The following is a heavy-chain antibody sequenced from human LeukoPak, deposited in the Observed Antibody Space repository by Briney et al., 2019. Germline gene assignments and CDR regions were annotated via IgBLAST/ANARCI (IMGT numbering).Heavy chain of an antibody. CDR3: ARRPRYGLGIQTFFDY. CDR2: IYYSGTT. D-gene: IGHD3/OR15-3a*01. V-gene: IGHV4-39*01. J-gene: IGHJ4*02. CDR1: GGSISSSGYQ. Sequence: PSETLSLTCTVSGGSISSSGYQCDWIRQPPGKGLEWIGNIYYSGTTYYNRSLKSRVTISVDTSKHQFSLKLNSVTAADTAVYYCARRPRYGLGIQTFFDYWGQGTQVTVSS.